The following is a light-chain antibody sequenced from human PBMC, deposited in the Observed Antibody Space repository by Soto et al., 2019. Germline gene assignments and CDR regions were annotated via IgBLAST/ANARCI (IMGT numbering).Light chain of an antibody. J-gene: IGLJ2*01. CDR2: SDN. V-gene: IGLV1-44*01. CDR3: AEWDDSLNGLV. CDR1: SSNIGSNT. Sequence: QSVLTQPPSASGTPGQRVTMSCSGSSSNIGSNTVNWYQQLPGTAPKLLIYSDNQRPSGVPDRFSVSKSGTSVSLAISGLQSDDEADYYCAEWDDSLNGLVFGGGTKVTVL.